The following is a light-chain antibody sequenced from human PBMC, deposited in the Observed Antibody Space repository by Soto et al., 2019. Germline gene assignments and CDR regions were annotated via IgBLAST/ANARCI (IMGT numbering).Light chain of an antibody. Sequence: EIVLTQSPGTLSLCPGERATLSCRASQSVSSSYLAWYQQKPGQAPRLLIYGASSRATGIPDRFSGSGSGTDFTLPISRLEPDDFAVYYCQQFGSSPLFTFGPGTKVDVK. CDR3: QQFGSSPLFT. V-gene: IGKV3-20*01. J-gene: IGKJ3*01. CDR2: GAS. CDR1: QSVSSSY.